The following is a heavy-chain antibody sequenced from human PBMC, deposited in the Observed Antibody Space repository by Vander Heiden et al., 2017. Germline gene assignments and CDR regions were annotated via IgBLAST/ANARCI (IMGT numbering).Heavy chain of an antibody. CDR1: GYTFTSYD. Sequence: QVQLVQSGAEVKKPGASVKVSCKASGYTFTSYDINWVRQATGQGLEWMGLMNPNSGNTGYAQKFQGRVTMTRNTSISTAYMELSSLRSEDTAVYYCARGRNYDFWSGFLYYYGMDVWGQGTTVTVSS. CDR3: ARGRNYDFWSGFLYYYGMDV. CDR2: MNPNSGNT. D-gene: IGHD3-3*01. J-gene: IGHJ6*02. V-gene: IGHV1-8*01.